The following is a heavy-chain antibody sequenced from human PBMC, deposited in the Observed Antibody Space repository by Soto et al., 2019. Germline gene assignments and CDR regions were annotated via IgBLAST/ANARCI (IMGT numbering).Heavy chain of an antibody. CDR3: ATAMSSIAEAGFPFDY. CDR1: GFTFSSYA. D-gene: IGHD6-13*01. V-gene: IGHV3-23*01. Sequence: GGSLRLSCAASGFTFSSYAMSWVRQAPGKGLEWVSAISGSGGSTYYADSVKGRFTISRDNSKNTLYLQMNSLRAEDTAVYYCATAMSSIAEAGFPFDYWGQGTLVTVSS. J-gene: IGHJ4*02. CDR2: ISGSGGST.